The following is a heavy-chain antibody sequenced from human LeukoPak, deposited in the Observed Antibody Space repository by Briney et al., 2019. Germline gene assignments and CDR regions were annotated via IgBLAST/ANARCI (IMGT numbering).Heavy chain of an antibody. D-gene: IGHD4-23*01. V-gene: IGHV1-69*04. Sequence: GASVKVSCKASGGTFSSYAISWVRQAPGQGPERMGRIIPILGIANYAQKFQGRVTITADKSTSTAYMELSSLRSEDTAVYYCARDRTVVTPLDYWGQGTLVTVSS. CDR3: ARDRTVVTPLDY. CDR2: IIPILGIA. J-gene: IGHJ4*02. CDR1: GGTFSSYA.